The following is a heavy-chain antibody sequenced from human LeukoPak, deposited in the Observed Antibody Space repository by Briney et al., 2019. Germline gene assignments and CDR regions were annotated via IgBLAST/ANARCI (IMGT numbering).Heavy chain of an antibody. D-gene: IGHD3-22*01. CDR3: AKDHTYYDSPHAFDM. Sequence: GGSLRLSCAASGFSFSSYAMSWVRQAPGKGLEWVSGMSRSGGSTYYADSVKGRFTISRDSSKNTLNLQMSSLRGEDTAVYYCAKDHTYYDSPHAFDMWGQGTMVTVSS. CDR2: MSRSGGST. CDR1: GFSFSSYA. J-gene: IGHJ3*02. V-gene: IGHV3-23*01.